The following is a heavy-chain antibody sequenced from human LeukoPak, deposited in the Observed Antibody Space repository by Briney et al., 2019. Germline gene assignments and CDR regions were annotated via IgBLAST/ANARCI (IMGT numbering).Heavy chain of an antibody. Sequence: SETLSLTRTVSGGSISSHYWSWIREPPGKGLEWIWYIYYSGSTNYNPSLKSRVTISVDTSKNQFSLKLSSVTAADTAVYYCARVRVGAPLYYYYYMDVWGKGTTVTVSS. CDR1: GGSISSHY. J-gene: IGHJ6*03. CDR2: IYYSGST. CDR3: ARVRVGAPLYYYYYMDV. D-gene: IGHD1-26*01. V-gene: IGHV4-59*11.